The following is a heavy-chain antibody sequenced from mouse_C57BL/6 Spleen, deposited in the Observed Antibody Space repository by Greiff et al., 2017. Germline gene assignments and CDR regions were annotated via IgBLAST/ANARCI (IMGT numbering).Heavy chain of an antibody. CDR2: INPNNGGT. CDR3: ANYYGSSDWYFDV. V-gene: IGHV1-26*01. D-gene: IGHD1-1*01. Sequence: EVQLQQSGPELVKPGASVKISCKASGYTFTDYYMNWVKQSHGKSLEWIGDINPNNGGTSYNQKFKGKATLTVDKSSSTAYMELRSLTSEDSAVYYCANYYGSSDWYFDVWGTGTTVTVSS. CDR1: GYTFTDYY. J-gene: IGHJ1*03.